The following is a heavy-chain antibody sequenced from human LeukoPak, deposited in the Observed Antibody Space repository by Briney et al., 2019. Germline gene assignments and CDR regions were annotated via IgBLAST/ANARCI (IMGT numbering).Heavy chain of an antibody. Sequence: SETLSLTCTVSGGSISSYYWSWIRQPPGKGLEWIGYIYYSGSTNYNPSLKSRVTISVDTSKNQFSLKLSSVTAADTAVYYCARHEGDGYSYGPSDYWGQGTLVTVSS. J-gene: IGHJ4*02. D-gene: IGHD5-18*01. V-gene: IGHV4-59*08. CDR2: IYYSGST. CDR1: GGSISSYY. CDR3: ARHEGDGYSYGPSDY.